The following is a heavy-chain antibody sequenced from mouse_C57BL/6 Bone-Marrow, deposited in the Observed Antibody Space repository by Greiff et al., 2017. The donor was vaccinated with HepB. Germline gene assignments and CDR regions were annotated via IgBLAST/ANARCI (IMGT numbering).Heavy chain of an antibody. D-gene: IGHD1-1*01. J-gene: IGHJ1*03. CDR1: GYTVGVWT. V-gene: IGHV1-62-2*01. Sequence: QGQRQQAGAERGRAGAAGERGGKGSGYTVGVWTRHGVEGWSGQGLEWIGWFYPGSGSIKYNEKFKDKATLTADKSSSTVYMELSRLTSEDSAVYFCARHGSSSHWYFDVWGTGTTVTVSS. CDR2: FYPGSGSI. CDR3: ARHGSSSHWYFDV.